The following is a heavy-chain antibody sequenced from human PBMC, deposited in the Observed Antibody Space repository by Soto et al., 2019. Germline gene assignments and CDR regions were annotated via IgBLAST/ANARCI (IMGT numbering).Heavy chain of an antibody. CDR1: GYTFTSYG. Sequence: ASVKVSCKASGYTFTSYGISWVRQAPGQGLEWMGWMNPNSGNTGYAQKFQGRVTMTRNTSISTAYMELSSLRSEDTAVYYCARRGYSSSWYYYYYYGMDVWGQGTTVTVS. CDR3: ARRGYSSSWYYYYYYGMDV. J-gene: IGHJ6*02. D-gene: IGHD6-13*01. CDR2: MNPNSGNT. V-gene: IGHV1-8*02.